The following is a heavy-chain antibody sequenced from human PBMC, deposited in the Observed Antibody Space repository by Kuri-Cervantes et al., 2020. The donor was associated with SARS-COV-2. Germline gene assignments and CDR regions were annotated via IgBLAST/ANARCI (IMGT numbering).Heavy chain of an antibody. J-gene: IGHJ4*02. CDR2: ISSSSSYI. Sequence: GGSLRLSCTVSGGSISSSSYYRGWIRQPPGKGLEWVSSISSSSSYIYYADSVKGRFTISRDNAKNSLYLQMNSLRAEDTAVYYCAREGYYGSGSYYNVGIDWWGQGTLVTVSS. V-gene: IGHV3-21*01. D-gene: IGHD3-10*01. CDR1: GGSISSSSYY. CDR3: AREGYYGSGSYYNVGIDW.